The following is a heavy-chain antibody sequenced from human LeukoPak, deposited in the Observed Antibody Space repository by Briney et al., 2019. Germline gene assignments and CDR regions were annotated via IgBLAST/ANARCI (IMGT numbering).Heavy chain of an antibody. Sequence: PGGSLRLSCAASGFTFSNAWMSWVRQAPGKGLKWVGRIKSKTDGGTADYAAPVKGTFTISRDDSKNTLYLQVNSLKTEDTAVYYCSTSTVTRSAFDIWGQGTMVTVSS. J-gene: IGHJ3*02. CDR3: STSTVTRSAFDI. CDR2: IKSKTDGGTA. CDR1: GFTFSNAW. D-gene: IGHD4-17*01. V-gene: IGHV3-15*01.